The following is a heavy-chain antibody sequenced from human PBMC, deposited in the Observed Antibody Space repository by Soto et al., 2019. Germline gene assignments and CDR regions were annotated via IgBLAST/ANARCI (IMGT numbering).Heavy chain of an antibody. J-gene: IGHJ5*02. CDR2: IYYSGST. V-gene: IGHV4-39*01. Sequence: SETLSLTCTVSGGSISSSSYYWGWIRQPPGKGLEWIGSIYYSGSTYYNPSLKSRVTISVDTSKNQFSLKLSSVTAADTAVYYCARGGRESSWYNWFDPWGQGTVVT. CDR1: GGSISSSSYY. D-gene: IGHD6-13*01. CDR3: ARGGRESSWYNWFDP.